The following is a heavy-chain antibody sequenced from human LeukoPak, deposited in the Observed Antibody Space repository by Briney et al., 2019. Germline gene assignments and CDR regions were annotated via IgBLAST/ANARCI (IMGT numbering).Heavy chain of an antibody. J-gene: IGHJ4*02. D-gene: IGHD3-16*01. V-gene: IGHV1-8*01. CDR3: AREFGSFDQ. Sequence: GASVKVSCKASGYTYTSHDINWVRQATGQGLEWMGWMNPNSGNTGYAQKFQGRVTMTRDTSISTAYMELSSLRSDDTAVYYCAREFGSFDQWGQGTLVTVSS. CDR2: MNPNSGNT. CDR1: GYTYTSHD.